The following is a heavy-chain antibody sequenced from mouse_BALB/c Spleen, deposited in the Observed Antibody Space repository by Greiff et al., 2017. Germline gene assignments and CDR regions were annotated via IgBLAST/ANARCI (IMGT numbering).Heavy chain of an antibody. CDR2: ISDGGSYT. Sequence: EVQRVESGGGLVKPGGSLKLSCAASGFTFSDYYMYWVRQTPEKRLEWVATISDGGSYTYYPDSVKGRFTISRDNAKNNLYLQMSSLKSEDTAMYYCARDEGYGNSRAYWGQGTLVTVSA. CDR1: GFTFSDYY. CDR3: ARDEGYGNSRAY. D-gene: IGHD2-1*01. V-gene: IGHV5-4*02. J-gene: IGHJ3*01.